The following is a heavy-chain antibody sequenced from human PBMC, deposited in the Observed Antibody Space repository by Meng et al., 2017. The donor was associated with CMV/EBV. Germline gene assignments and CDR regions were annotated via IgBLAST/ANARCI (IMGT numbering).Heavy chain of an antibody. J-gene: IGHJ4*01. CDR3: ARGVPLGIIYSFDY. CDR2: ISVYNGHT. Sequence: QVELVQCVVEVKKPGASVKVSCKASGYTFTGYGISWVRQAPGQGLEWMGWISVYNGHTNFAQNLQGRVTVTTDTSTSTAYVELRSLRSDDTAIYYCARGVPLGIIYSFDYWGQGTLVTVSS. V-gene: IGHV1-18*01. CDR1: GYTFTGYG. D-gene: IGHD2-21*01.